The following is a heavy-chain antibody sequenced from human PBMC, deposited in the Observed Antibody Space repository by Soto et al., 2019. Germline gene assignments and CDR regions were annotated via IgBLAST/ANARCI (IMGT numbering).Heavy chain of an antibody. CDR1: GGTFSSYT. Sequence: SVKVSCKASGGTFSSYTISWVRQAPGQGLEWMGRVIPILGIANYAQKFQGRVTITADKSTSTAYMELSSLRSEDTAVYYCAVLAVAAQRYAFDIWGQGTMVTVSS. J-gene: IGHJ3*02. D-gene: IGHD6-19*01. CDR3: AVLAVAAQRYAFDI. V-gene: IGHV1-69*02. CDR2: VIPILGIA.